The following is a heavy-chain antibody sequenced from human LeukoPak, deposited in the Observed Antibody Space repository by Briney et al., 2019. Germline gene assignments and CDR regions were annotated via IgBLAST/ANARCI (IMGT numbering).Heavy chain of an antibody. CDR2: IRHDGSYK. J-gene: IGHJ4*02. D-gene: IGHD2-15*01. Sequence: GGSLRLSCAASGFSFSSYGMSWVRQAPGKGLEWVAFIRHDGSYKYYADSVKGRFTISRDNSKSTLYLQMNSLRAEDTALYYCAKVGRDVYCSGGSCLWSYFDYWGQGTLVTVST. V-gene: IGHV3-30*02. CDR1: GFSFSSYG. CDR3: AKVGRDVYCSGGSCLWSYFDY.